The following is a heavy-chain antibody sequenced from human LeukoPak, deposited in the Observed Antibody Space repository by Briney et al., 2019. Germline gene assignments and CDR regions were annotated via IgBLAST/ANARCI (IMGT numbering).Heavy chain of an antibody. CDR1: GFTFSSYA. CDR2: IKSNADGGTP. V-gene: IGHV3-15*01. J-gene: IGHJ4*02. D-gene: IGHD2/OR15-2a*01. Sequence: GGSLRLSCAASGFTFSSYAMIWVRQAPGKGLEWVGRIKSNADGGTPDYAAPARGRFTISRDDSKNTLYLQMNSLKTEDTAVYYCTTFYHEYSPYWGRGTLVTVSS. CDR3: TTFYHEYSPY.